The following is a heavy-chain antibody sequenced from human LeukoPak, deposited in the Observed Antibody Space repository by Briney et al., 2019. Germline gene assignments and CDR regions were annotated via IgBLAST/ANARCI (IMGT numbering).Heavy chain of an antibody. CDR1: GYTFTSYD. V-gene: IGHV1-8*03. CDR2: MNPNSGNT. CDR3: ARDLRTDSRNWAAFDY. D-gene: IGHD6-13*01. Sequence: GASVKVPCKASGYTFTSYDINWVRQATGQGLEWVGWMNPNSGNTGYAQKFQGRVTITRNTAISTAYMELSSLRSEDTAVYYCARDLRTDSRNWAAFDYWGQGTLVTVSS. J-gene: IGHJ4*02.